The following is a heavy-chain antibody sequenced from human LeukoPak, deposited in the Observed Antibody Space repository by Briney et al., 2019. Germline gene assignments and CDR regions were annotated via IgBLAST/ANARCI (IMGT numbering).Heavy chain of an antibody. CDR1: GFTFSDHS. D-gene: IGHD2-21*02. CDR3: VRSVTASTTVEI. Sequence: PGGSLSLSCATSGFTFSDHSMDWVRQAPGEGLEWLGRTRSKAYSYITQYAASVKGSFTISTDDSKNSLYLQMNSLKPADTAVYYCVRSVTASTTVEIWGQGTMVTVSS. CDR2: TRSKAYSYIT. V-gene: IGHV3-72*01. J-gene: IGHJ3*02.